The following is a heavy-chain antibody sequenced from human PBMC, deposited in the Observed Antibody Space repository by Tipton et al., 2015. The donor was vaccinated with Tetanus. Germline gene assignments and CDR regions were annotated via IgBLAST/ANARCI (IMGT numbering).Heavy chain of an antibody. CDR3: VRDRQRWLQLPFYQYAMDV. V-gene: IGHV3-48*01. D-gene: IGHD5-24*01. Sequence: LSLTCSASGFNFSSHSMNWVRQAPGKGLEWLSYISATGATIYYADSVKGRFTISRDNAKNYLYLQLNSLRAEDTALFYCVRDRQRWLQLPFYQYAMDVWGQGTTVTVPS. CDR2: ISATGATI. CDR1: GFNFSSHS. J-gene: IGHJ6*02.